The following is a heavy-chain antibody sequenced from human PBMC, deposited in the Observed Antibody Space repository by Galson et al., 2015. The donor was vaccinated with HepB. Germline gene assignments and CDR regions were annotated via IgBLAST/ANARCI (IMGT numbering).Heavy chain of an antibody. CDR3: ARVRQLSQGFHF. J-gene: IGHJ4*02. Sequence: CAIPGDSVSNNGVAWNWIRQSPSRGLEWLGRTYYRSKFYNDYAESVKSRITINPGTSRNQVSLQLNSVTPEDTAVYYCARVRQLSQGFHFWGQGTLVTVSS. CDR1: GDSVSNNGVA. V-gene: IGHV6-1*01. CDR2: TYYRSKFYN. D-gene: IGHD3-10*01.